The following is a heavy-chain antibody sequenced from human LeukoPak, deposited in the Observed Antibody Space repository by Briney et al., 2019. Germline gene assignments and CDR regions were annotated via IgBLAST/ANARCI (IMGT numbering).Heavy chain of an antibody. CDR2: INTNTGNP. CDR1: GYTFTSYA. J-gene: IGHJ4*02. Sequence: ASVKVSCKASGYTFTSYAMNWVRQAPGQGLEWMGWINTNTGNPTYAQGFTGRFAFSLDTSVSTAYLQISSLKAEDTAVYYCARDRIPAYYGSGSYYGYWGQGTLVTVSS. CDR3: ARDRIPAYYGSGSYYGY. D-gene: IGHD3-10*01. V-gene: IGHV7-4-1*02.